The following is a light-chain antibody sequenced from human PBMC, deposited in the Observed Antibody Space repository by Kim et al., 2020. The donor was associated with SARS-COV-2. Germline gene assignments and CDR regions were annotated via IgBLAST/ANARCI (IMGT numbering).Light chain of an antibody. Sequence: SYELTQPPSVSVSPGQTASITCSGDKLGNKYACWYQQKSGQSPVLVIFQDSKRPSGITERFSGSNSGNTAILTISGTPAMDEADYYCQAWESSTGVFGTGTQVTVL. CDR3: QAWESSTGV. V-gene: IGLV3-1*01. J-gene: IGLJ1*01. CDR1: KLGNKY. CDR2: QDS.